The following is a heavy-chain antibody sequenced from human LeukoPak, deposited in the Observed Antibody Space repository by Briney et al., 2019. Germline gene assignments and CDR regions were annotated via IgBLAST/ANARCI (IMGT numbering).Heavy chain of an antibody. D-gene: IGHD3-22*01. J-gene: IGHJ4*02. Sequence: GESLKTSCKGSGYSFTTYWIGWVRQMPGRGLEWMGIIYPGDSDTRYSPSFQGQVTISADKSISTAYLQWSSLKASDTAMYYCARQFRDSSGFYTHYFDYWGQGTLVTVSS. CDR2: IYPGDSDT. V-gene: IGHV5-51*01. CDR3: ARQFRDSSGFYTHYFDY. CDR1: GYSFTTYW.